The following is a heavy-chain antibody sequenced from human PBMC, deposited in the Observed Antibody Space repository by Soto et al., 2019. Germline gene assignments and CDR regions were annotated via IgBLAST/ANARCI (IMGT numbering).Heavy chain of an antibody. CDR1: GYTFTSYA. V-gene: IGHV5-51*01. Sequence: KVSCKASGYTFTSYAMHWVRQMPGKGLEWMGIIYPGDSDTRYSPSFEGQVTISADKSITTAYLQWSSLKASDTAMYYCARPSYSSSRYYGMDVWGQGTTVTVSS. CDR3: ARPSYSSSRYYGMDV. J-gene: IGHJ6*02. CDR2: IYPGDSDT. D-gene: IGHD6-6*01.